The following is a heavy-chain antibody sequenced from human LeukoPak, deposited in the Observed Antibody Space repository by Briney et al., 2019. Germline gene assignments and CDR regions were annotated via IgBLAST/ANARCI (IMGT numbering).Heavy chain of an antibody. CDR2: IYYSGIT. D-gene: IGHD3-22*01. CDR1: GDSISSGDYY. J-gene: IGHJ6*02. V-gene: IGHV4-30-4*01. CDR3: ARTDCSGYHHMDV. Sequence: SETLSLTCTVSGDSISSGDYYWSWIRQPPGKGLEWIGYIYYSGITFYKPSLKSRLIISVDTSKNQFSLKLSSVTAADTAVYYCARTDCSGYHHMDVWGQGTTVTVSS.